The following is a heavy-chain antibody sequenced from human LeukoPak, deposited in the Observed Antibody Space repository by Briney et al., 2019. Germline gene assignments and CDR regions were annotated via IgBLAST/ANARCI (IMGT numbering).Heavy chain of an antibody. V-gene: IGHV4-59*02. J-gene: IGHJ4*02. CDR2: IYYSGST. D-gene: IGHD2-21*02. CDR1: GGSVSSYY. Sequence: PSETLSLTCTVSGGSVSSYYWSWIRQPPGKGLEWIGYIYYSGSTNYNPSLKSRVTISVDTSKNQFSPKLSSVTAADTAVYYCARSGSKVMTAINFWGQGTLVTVSS. CDR3: ARSGSKVMTAINF.